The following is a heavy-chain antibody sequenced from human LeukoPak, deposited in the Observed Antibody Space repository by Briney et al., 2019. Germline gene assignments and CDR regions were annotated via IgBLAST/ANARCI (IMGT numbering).Heavy chain of an antibody. CDR3: ARGLGKQQLVLGNWFDR. J-gene: IGHJ5*02. V-gene: IGHV3-21*01. D-gene: IGHD6-13*01. Sequence: GGSLRLSCAASGFTFSTSWMTWVRQAPGKGLEWVASISSSSSYIYYADSVKGRFTISRDNAKNSLYLQMNGLRAEDTAVYYCARGLGKQQLVLGNWFDRWGQGTLVTASS. CDR2: ISSSSSYI. CDR1: GFTFSTSW.